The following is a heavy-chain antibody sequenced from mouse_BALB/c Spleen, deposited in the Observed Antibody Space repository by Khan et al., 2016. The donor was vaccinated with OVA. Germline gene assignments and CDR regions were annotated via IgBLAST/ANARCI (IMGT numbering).Heavy chain of an antibody. Sequence: EVQLQESGAELVKPGATVKLSCTASGLTIKDSYMHWLQQWPEQGLEWIGRIDPPNGNTKYEPKFQGKATITADTSSNTAYLQLSSLTSEDTAVYYCARMAGKWGQGTTLTVSS. CDR3: ARMAGK. J-gene: IGHJ2*01. V-gene: IGHV14-3*02. CDR2: IDPPNGNT. CDR1: GLTIKDSY.